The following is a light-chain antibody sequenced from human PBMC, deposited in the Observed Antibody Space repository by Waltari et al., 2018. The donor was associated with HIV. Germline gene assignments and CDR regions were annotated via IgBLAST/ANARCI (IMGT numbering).Light chain of an antibody. V-gene: IGLV1-40*01. Sequence: QSVLTQPPSVSGAPGQRVTISCTGSSPNIGAGYDVHWYQKLPGTAPKLLIYGNSNRPSGVPDRFSGSKSGTSASLAITGLQAEDEADYYCQSYDSSLSGSEVFGGGTKLTVL. CDR1: SPNIGAGYD. CDR3: QSYDSSLSGSEV. CDR2: GNS. J-gene: IGLJ2*01.